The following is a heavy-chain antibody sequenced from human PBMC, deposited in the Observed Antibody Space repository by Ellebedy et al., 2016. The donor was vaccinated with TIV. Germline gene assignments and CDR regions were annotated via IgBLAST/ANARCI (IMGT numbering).Heavy chain of an antibody. D-gene: IGHD4-11*01. J-gene: IGHJ4*02. CDR2: MHPKSGNT. V-gene: IGHV1-8*02. CDR3: ARETVYSNSKDFDY. Sequence: ASVKVSCXASGGTFSSYAISWVRQAPGQGLEWVGWMHPKSGNTGYIQRFQGRVTMTRDTTISTAYMEVSSLISDDTAVYYCARETVYSNSKDFDYWGQGTLVTVSS. CDR1: GGTFSSYA.